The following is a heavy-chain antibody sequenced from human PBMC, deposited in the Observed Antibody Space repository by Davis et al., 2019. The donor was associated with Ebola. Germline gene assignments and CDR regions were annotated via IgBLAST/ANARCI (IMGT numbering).Heavy chain of an antibody. D-gene: IGHD6-6*01. V-gene: IGHV4-39*01. CDR3: ARRAVAAPNRGFDP. Sequence: MPSETLSLTCTVSGGSISSSSYYWGWIRQPPGKGLEWIGSIYYSGSTYYNPSLKSRVTISVDPSKNQFSLKLSSVTAAETAVYYCARRAVAAPNRGFDPWGQGTLVTVSS. J-gene: IGHJ5*02. CDR1: GGSISSSSYY. CDR2: IYYSGST.